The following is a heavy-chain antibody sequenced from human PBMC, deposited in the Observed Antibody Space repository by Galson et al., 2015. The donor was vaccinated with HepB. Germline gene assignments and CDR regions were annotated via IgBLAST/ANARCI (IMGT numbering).Heavy chain of an antibody. Sequence: SVKVSCKASGYTFTSYGISWVRQAPGQGLEWMGWISAYNGNTNYAQKLQGRVTMTTDTSTSTAYMELRSLRSDDTAVYYCARDREHDFWSGYYYPDYWGQGTLVTVSS. J-gene: IGHJ4*02. CDR2: ISAYNGNT. CDR3: ARDREHDFWSGYYYPDY. D-gene: IGHD3-3*01. CDR1: GYTFTSYG. V-gene: IGHV1-18*01.